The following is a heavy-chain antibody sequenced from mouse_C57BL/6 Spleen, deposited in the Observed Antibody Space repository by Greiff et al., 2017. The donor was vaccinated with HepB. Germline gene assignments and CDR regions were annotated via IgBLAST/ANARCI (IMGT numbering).Heavy chain of an antibody. V-gene: IGHV10-3*01. CDR2: IRSKSSNYAT. Sequence: EVQLVESGGGLVQPKGSLKLSCAASGFTFNTYAMHWVRQAPGKGLEWVARIRSKSSNYATYYADSVKDRFTISRDDSQSMLYLQMNNLKPEDTAMYYCVRDRDFYDGSSYAMDYWGQGTSVTVSS. J-gene: IGHJ4*01. CDR3: VRDRDFYDGSSYAMDY. D-gene: IGHD1-1*01. CDR1: GFTFNTYA.